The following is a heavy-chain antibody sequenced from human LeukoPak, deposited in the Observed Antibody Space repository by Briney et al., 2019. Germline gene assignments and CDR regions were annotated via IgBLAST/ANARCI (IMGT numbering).Heavy chain of an antibody. CDR3: AKSSVVYFGTIFGVVNHDYFDY. J-gene: IGHJ4*02. CDR2: ISGSGGST. D-gene: IGHD3-3*01. CDR1: GFTFSSYA. Sequence: PGGSLRLSCAASGFTFSSYAMSWVRQAPGKGLEWVSAISGSGGSTYYADSVKGRFTISRDNSKNTLYLQMNSLRAEDTAVYYCAKSSVVYFGTIFGVVNHDYFDYWGQGTLVTVSS. V-gene: IGHV3-23*01.